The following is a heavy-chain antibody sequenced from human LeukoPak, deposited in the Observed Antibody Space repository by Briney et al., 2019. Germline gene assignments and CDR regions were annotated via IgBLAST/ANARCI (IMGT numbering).Heavy chain of an antibody. V-gene: IGHV1-69*13. J-gene: IGHJ6*02. D-gene: IGHD2-15*01. CDR1: GGTFSSYA. Sequence: SVKVSCKASGGTFSSYAISWVRQAPGQGLEWMGGIIPIFGTANYAQKFQGRVTITAVESTSTAYMELSSLRSEDTAVYYCASRYCSGGSCRPYYYGMDVWGQGTTVTVSS. CDR3: ASRYCSGGSCRPYYYGMDV. CDR2: IIPIFGTA.